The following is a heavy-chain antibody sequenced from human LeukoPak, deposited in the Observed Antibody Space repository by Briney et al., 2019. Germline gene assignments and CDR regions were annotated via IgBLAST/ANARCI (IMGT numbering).Heavy chain of an antibody. CDR1: GGSISSGGHY. J-gene: IGHJ3*02. Sequence: SETLSLTCTVSGGSISSGGHYWSWIRQHPGKGLEWIGYIYYSGSTYYNPSLKSRDTISVDTSKNQFSLKLSSVTAADTAVYCCARDGHGDAFDIWGQGTMVTVSS. CDR3: ARDGHGDAFDI. V-gene: IGHV4-31*03. CDR2: IYYSGST.